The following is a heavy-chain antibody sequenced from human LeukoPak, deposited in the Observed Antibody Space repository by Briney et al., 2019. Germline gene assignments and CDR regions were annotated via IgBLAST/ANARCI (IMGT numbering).Heavy chain of an antibody. CDR3: AKDYESGDIVVVVAAFDYFDY. CDR1: GCTFSSYA. Sequence: GGSLRLSCAASGCTFSSYAMSWVRQAPGKGLEWVSAISGSGGSTYYADSVKGRFTISRDNSKNTLYLQMNSLRAEDTAVYYCAKDYESGDIVVVVAAFDYFDYWGQGTLVTVSS. CDR2: ISGSGGST. D-gene: IGHD2-15*01. J-gene: IGHJ4*02. V-gene: IGHV3-23*01.